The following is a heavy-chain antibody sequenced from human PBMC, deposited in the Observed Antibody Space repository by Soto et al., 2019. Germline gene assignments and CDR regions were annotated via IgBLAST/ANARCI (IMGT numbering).Heavy chain of an antibody. V-gene: IGHV4-34*12. CDR2: IIHSGST. CDR1: GGSFSGYC. D-gene: IGHD2-2*01. CDR3: ARAMGVSGGVVPAAGSFDY. J-gene: IGHJ4*02. Sequence: QVHLQQWGAGPLKPSETLSLTCAVYGGSFSGYCWSWIRQPPGKGLEWIGEIIHSGSTTYNPSLKSRVTLSVDTSKSQFSLKLSSVTAADTAVYYCARAMGVSGGVVPAAGSFDYWGQGTLVTVSS.